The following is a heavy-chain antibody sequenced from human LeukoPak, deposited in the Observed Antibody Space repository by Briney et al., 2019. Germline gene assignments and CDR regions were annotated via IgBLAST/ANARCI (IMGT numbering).Heavy chain of an antibody. V-gene: IGHV3-48*03. CDR2: ISSSGSTI. Sequence: GGSLRLSCIAASGFTLGNSWMNWVRQAPGKGLEWVSYISSSGSTIYYADSVKGRFTISRDNAKNSLYLQMNSLRAEDTAVYYCAELGITMIGGVWGKGTTVTISS. D-gene: IGHD3-10*02. CDR3: AELGITMIGGV. J-gene: IGHJ6*04. CDR1: GFTLGNSW.